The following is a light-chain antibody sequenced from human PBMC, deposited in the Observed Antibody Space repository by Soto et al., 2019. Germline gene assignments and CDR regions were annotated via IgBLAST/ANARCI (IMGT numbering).Light chain of an antibody. V-gene: IGKV3-20*01. CDR3: QQFSSYPLT. J-gene: IGKJ4*01. CDR2: DAS. Sequence: EFVLTQSPGTLSLSPGERATLSFRASQTVRNNYLAWYQQKPGQAPSLRMYDASSRATGIPDRFSGGGSGTDFTLTISRLEPEDFAVYYCQQFSSYPLTFGGGTQGGYQ. CDR1: QTVRNNY.